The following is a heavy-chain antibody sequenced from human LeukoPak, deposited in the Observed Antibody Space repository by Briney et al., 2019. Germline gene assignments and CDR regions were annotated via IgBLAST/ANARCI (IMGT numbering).Heavy chain of an antibody. V-gene: IGHV4-4*02. CDR2: IYHSGST. J-gene: IGHJ3*02. Sequence: GSLRLSCAASGFTFSSYAMSWVRQAPGKGLEWIGEIYHSGSTNYNPSLKSRVTISVDKSKNQFSLKLSSVTAADTAVYYCASLKLELDAFDIWGQGTMVTVSS. CDR3: ASLKLELDAFDI. D-gene: IGHD1-7*01. CDR1: GFTFSSYAM.